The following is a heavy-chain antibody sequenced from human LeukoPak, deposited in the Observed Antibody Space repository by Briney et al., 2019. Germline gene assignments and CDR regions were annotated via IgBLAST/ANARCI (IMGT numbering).Heavy chain of an antibody. CDR1: GFTFSSYA. CDR2: ITVSGGST. CDR3: ARVLWVQNYYYGMDV. V-gene: IGHV3-23*01. D-gene: IGHD3-16*01. Sequence: GGSLRLSCAASGFTFSSYAMSWVRQAPGKGLEWVSGITVSGGSTYYADSVKGRFTISRDNSKNTLYLQMNSLRAEDTAVYYCARVLWVQNYYYGMDVWGQGTTVTVSS. J-gene: IGHJ6*02.